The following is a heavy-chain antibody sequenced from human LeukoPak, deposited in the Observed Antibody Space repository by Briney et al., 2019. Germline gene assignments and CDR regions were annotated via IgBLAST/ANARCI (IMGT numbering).Heavy chain of an antibody. D-gene: IGHD5-12*01. CDR2: ISSSSSTI. CDR3: ARERYAALFDY. CDR1: GFTFSSYN. J-gene: IGHJ4*02. Sequence: GGSLRLSCAASGFTFSSYNMNGFRQAPGKGLGCIAYISSSSSTIYYADSVKGRFTISRDNAKNSVFLQMNSLRAEDTAVYYCARERYAALFDYWGQGTLVTV. V-gene: IGHV3-48*01.